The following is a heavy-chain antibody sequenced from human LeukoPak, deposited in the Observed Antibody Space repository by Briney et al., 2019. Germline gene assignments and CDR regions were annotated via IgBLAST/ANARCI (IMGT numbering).Heavy chain of an antibody. CDR3: VKDFGRVRGTPDS. CDR1: GFVFSIYT. D-gene: IGHD3-16*01. Sequence: GGSLRLSCSASGFVFSIYTMYWGRQTPGKGQEYVSTISGSGNGFSIYYADSVKGRFTISRDDSKSILYLQMNGLRSEDTAVYYCVKDFGRVRGTPDSWGQGTLVTVSS. J-gene: IGHJ4*02. CDR2: ISGSGNGFSI. V-gene: IGHV3-64D*06.